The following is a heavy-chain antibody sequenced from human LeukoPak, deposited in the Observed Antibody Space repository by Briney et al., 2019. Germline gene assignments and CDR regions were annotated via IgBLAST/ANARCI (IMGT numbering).Heavy chain of an antibody. CDR1: GFTFSSYS. Sequence: PGGSLRLSCAASGFTFSSYSMNWVRQAPGKRLEWVPSISSSGSYISYPDSVKGRFTISRDNPKNSLYLQMNSLSAEDTAVYYCARVGCSGGSCYSRGDYYYGMDVWGQGTTVTVSS. J-gene: IGHJ6*02. CDR3: ARVGCSGGSCYSRGDYYYGMDV. V-gene: IGHV3-21*01. D-gene: IGHD2-15*01. CDR2: ISSSGSYI.